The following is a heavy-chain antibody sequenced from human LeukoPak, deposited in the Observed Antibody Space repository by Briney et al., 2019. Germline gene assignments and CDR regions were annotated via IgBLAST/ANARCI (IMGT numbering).Heavy chain of an antibody. J-gene: IGHJ4*02. Sequence: GGSLRLSCAASGFSLSNYSMNWVRQAPGKGLEWVSYISSSSSTIYYADSVKGRFTISRDNARNSLYLQMNSLRAEDTAVYYCAREVPVYRSSSVPFDYWGQGSLVTVCS. CDR2: ISSSSSTI. V-gene: IGHV3-48*01. CDR3: AREVPVYRSSSVPFDY. CDR1: GFSLSNYS. D-gene: IGHD6-6*01.